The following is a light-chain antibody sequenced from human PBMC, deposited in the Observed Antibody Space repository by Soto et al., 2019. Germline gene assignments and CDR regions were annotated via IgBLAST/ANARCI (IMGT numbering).Light chain of an antibody. CDR2: KIS. Sequence: DIVMTQTPLSSPVTLGQPASISCRSSQSLVDSAGNTHLSWLQQRPGQPPRLLIYKISNRFAGVPDRLSGSGERTDFALKISRVEAEDGGLYYCMQTAQFPRTFGQGPKVDIK. CDR3: MQTAQFPRT. J-gene: IGKJ1*01. V-gene: IGKV2-24*01. CDR1: QSLVDSAGNTH.